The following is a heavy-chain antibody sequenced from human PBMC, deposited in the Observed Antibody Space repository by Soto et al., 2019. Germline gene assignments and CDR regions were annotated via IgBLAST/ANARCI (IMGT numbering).Heavy chain of an antibody. CDR2: IYYSGST. CDR1: GGSISSGGYY. CDR3: ASRGPYYYYGMDV. D-gene: IGHD3-10*01. J-gene: IGHJ6*02. V-gene: IGHV4-31*03. Sequence: SETLSLTCTVSGGSISSGGYYWSWIRQHPGKGLEWIGYIYYSGSTYYNPSLKSRVTISVDTSKNQFSLKLSSVTAADTAVYYCASRGPYYYYGMDVWGQGTTVTVSS.